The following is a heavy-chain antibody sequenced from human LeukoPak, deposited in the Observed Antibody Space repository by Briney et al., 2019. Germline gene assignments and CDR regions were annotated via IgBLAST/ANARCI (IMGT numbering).Heavy chain of an antibody. CDR1: GGSFSGYY. V-gene: IGHV4-34*01. Sequence: SETLSLTCVVYGGSFSGYYWNWIRQPPGKVLEWMGEINHGGSTNYNPSLKSRVTISVDTSKNQFSLKLSSVTAADTAVYYCARVGGWPNYYYYYMDVWGKGTTVTISS. CDR3: ARVGGWPNYYYYYMDV. D-gene: IGHD6-19*01. CDR2: INHGGST. J-gene: IGHJ6*03.